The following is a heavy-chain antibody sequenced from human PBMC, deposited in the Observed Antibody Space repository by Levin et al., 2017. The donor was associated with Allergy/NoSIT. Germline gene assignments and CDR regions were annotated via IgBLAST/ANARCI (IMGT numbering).Heavy chain of an antibody. V-gene: IGHV3-9*01. D-gene: IGHD1-1*01. J-gene: IGHJ2*01. Sequence: SLKISCAASGFTFDDYAMHWVRQAPGKGLKWVSGISWNSGSIGYADSVKGRFSISRDNAKNSLYLQMNSLRTEDTALYYCAKGRRFQNWMNWYLDLWGRGTLVTVSS. CDR2: ISWNSGSI. CDR1: GFTFDDYA. CDR3: AKGRRFQNWMNWYLDL.